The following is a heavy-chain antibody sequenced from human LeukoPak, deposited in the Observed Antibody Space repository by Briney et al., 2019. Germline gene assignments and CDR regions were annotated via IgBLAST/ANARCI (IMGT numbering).Heavy chain of an antibody. CDR1: GFTFSNAR. V-gene: IGHV3-15*01. D-gene: IGHD4-17*01. CDR2: IKSKTDGGTT. J-gene: IGHJ5*02. CDR3: TTHDGDWVDN. Sequence: PGGSLRLSCAASGFTFSNARMSWVRQAPGKGLEWVGRIKSKTDGGTTDYAAPVTGRFTISRDDSKNTLYVQMNSLKTEDTAVYYCTTHDGDWVDNWVQATMVTVSS.